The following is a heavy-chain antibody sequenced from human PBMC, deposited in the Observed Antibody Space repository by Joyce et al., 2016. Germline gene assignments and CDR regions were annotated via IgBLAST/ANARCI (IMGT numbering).Heavy chain of an antibody. CDR1: GFTFSRYG. D-gene: IGHD3-10*01. CDR2: ISYDGDNK. Sequence: QVQLVESGGGVVQPGRSLRLSCAASGFTFSRYGMYWVRQVPGKGLEWVAVISYDGDNKHYADSVKGRFTISRDNSKNMLYLQMNSLRAEDTAVYKCAKDLARGRVPGSMDVWGKGTTVIVSS. CDR3: AKDLARGRVPGSMDV. V-gene: IGHV3-30*18. J-gene: IGHJ6*04.